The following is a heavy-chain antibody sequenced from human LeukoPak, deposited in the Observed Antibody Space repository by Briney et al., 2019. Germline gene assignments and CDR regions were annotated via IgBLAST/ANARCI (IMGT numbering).Heavy chain of an antibody. Sequence: GGSLRLSCAASGFTFSNAWMSWVRQAPGKGLEWVGRIKSKTDGGTTDYAAPVKGRFTISRDVSKNTLYLQMNSLKTEDTAVYYCTTDITMVRGVIRLNAARGRTFQEFDYWGQGTLVTVSS. D-gene: IGHD3-10*01. V-gene: IGHV3-15*01. CDR3: TTDITMVRGVIRLNAARGRTFQEFDY. CDR1: GFTFSNAW. CDR2: IKSKTDGGTT. J-gene: IGHJ4*02.